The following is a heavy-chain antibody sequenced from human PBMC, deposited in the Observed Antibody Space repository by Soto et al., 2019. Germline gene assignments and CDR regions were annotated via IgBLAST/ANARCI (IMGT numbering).Heavy chain of an antibody. Sequence: WWSLRLSCSTSVFSFSNYAMSWFRQAPGKGLEWVSLISGSASATHYADSVKGRFTISRDNSKRTVYLQLNSLRAEDTAVYYCAKGMANTVFGVDTLFDFWGRGTLVTV. CDR3: AKGMANTVFGVDTLFDF. CDR1: VFSFSNYA. D-gene: IGHD3-3*01. CDR2: ISGSASAT. V-gene: IGHV3-23*01. J-gene: IGHJ4*02.